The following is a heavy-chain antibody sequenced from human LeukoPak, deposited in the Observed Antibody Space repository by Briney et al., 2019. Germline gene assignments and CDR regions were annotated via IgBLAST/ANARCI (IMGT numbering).Heavy chain of an antibody. CDR3: ARGYCTGGRCYPAPFDY. Sequence: PGGSLRLSCAASGFTFSSYAMNWVRQAPGKGLEWVSAISGSGGSTYYADSVKGRFTISRDISRNTLYLQMNSLRAEDTAVYYCARGYCTGGRCYPAPFDYWGQGTLVTVSS. D-gene: IGHD2-15*01. J-gene: IGHJ4*02. V-gene: IGHV3-23*01. CDR1: GFTFSSYA. CDR2: ISGSGGST.